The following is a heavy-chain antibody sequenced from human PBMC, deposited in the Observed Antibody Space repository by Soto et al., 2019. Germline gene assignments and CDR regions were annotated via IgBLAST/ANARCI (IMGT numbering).Heavy chain of an antibody. CDR1: GYTLTGYY. D-gene: IGHD6-19*01. CDR3: ARSPASSGWYDY. CDR2: INPNSGGT. V-gene: IGHV1-2*04. J-gene: IGHJ4*02. Sequence: QVQLVQSGTEVKKPGASVKVSCKASGYTLTGYYMHWVRQAPGQGLEWMGWINPNSGGTNYAQKFQGWVTMTRDTSISTAYMELSRLRSDDTAVYYCARSPASSGWYDYWGQGTLVTVSS.